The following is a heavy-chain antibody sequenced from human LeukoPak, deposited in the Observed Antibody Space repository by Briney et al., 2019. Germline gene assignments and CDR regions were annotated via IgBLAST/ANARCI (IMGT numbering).Heavy chain of an antibody. D-gene: IGHD3-22*01. CDR3: ARVRTYYYDSSGQRPFDY. J-gene: IGHJ4*02. Sequence: SETLSLTCTVSRASVKTYSWSWVRQTPGKGLEWIGYVSYTGAANYNPSLKSRVTMSVDTSRNQFFLRLSSVTAADTAVYYCARVRTYYYDSSGQRPFDYWGQGTLVTVSS. CDR1: RASVKTYS. CDR2: VSYTGAA. V-gene: IGHV4-59*08.